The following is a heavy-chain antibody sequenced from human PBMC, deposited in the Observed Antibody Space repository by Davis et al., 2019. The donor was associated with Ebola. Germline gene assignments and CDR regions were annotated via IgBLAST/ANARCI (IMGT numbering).Heavy chain of an antibody. Sequence: PSETLSLTCAVSGGSISTTSWWSWVRQPPGKGLEWIGDIYHGGSTNYNPSLKSRVTISVDKSKNQFSLKLNSVTAADTAVYFCARDKGYSESRDYIDRDAPESHREQYFYYYGMDIWGQGTTVIVSS. V-gene: IGHV4-4*02. J-gene: IGHJ6*02. D-gene: IGHD4-11*01. CDR1: GGSISTTSW. CDR3: ARDKGYSESRDYIDRDAPESHREQYFYYYGMDI. CDR2: IYHGGST.